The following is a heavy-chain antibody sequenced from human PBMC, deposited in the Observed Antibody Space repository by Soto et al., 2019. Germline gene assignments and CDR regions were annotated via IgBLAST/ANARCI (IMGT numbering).Heavy chain of an antibody. V-gene: IGHV4-30-4*01. J-gene: IGHJ5*02. Sequence: SETLSLTCTVSGGSISSGDYYWSWIRQPPGKGLEWIGYIYYSGSTYYNPSLKSRVTISVDTSKNQFSLKLSSVTAADTAAYYCAKKHDSAMYNWFDPWGQGTLVTFSS. CDR3: AKKHDSAMYNWFDP. CDR1: GGSISSGDYY. CDR2: IYYSGST. D-gene: IGHD2-15*01.